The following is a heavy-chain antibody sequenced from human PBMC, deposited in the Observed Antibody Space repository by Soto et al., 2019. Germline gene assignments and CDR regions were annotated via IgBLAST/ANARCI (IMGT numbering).Heavy chain of an antibody. CDR3: ATGGIYNNYYYYYMDV. D-gene: IGHD1-1*01. CDR1: GFTFSSYS. CDR2: ISAGAAST. V-gene: IGHV3-23*01. Sequence: GGSLRLSCAASGFTFSSYSMNWVRQAPGKGLEWVSAISAGAASTYYADSVQGRFTISRDNSKNTLYLQMNSLGAEDTAFYYCATGGIYNNYYYYYMDVWGKGTTVTVSS. J-gene: IGHJ6*03.